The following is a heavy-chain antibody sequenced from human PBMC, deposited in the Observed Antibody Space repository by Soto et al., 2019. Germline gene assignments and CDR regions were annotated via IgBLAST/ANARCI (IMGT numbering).Heavy chain of an antibody. CDR1: GFTFSSYG. D-gene: IGHD5-12*01. CDR3: AKDRSGYEGNGMDV. Sequence: QVQLVESGGGVVQPGRSLRLSCAASGFTFSSYGMHWVRQAPGKGLEWVAVISYDGSNKYYADSVKGRFTISRDNSKNRRYLQMNSLRAEDTAVYYCAKDRSGYEGNGMDVMGQENTNTVSS. V-gene: IGHV3-30*18. J-gene: IGHJ6*01. CDR2: ISYDGSNK.